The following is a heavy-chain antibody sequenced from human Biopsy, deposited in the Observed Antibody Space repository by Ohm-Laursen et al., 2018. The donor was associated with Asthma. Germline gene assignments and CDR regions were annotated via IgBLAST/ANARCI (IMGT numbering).Heavy chain of an antibody. CDR1: GFTFGDYW. CDR3: ARTFHFWSPYHAEHYQL. Sequence: SLRLSCAASGFTFGDYWMSWVRQVRGKGLEWVANIKHDGTEKNHVDSLKGRFTISRDNAKNSLYLQMNSLRAEDTAVYYCARTFHFWSPYHAEHYQLWGQGTLVTVPS. D-gene: IGHD3-3*02. V-gene: IGHV3-7*01. J-gene: IGHJ1*01. CDR2: IKHDGTEK.